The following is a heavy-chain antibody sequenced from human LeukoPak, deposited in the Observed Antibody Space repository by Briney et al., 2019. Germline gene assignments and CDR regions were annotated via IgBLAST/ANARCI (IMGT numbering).Heavy chain of an antibody. J-gene: IGHJ4*02. Sequence: GGSLRLSCAASGFTFSSYAMHWVRQAPGKGLEWVAVISYDGSNKYYADSVKGRFTISRDNSKNTLYLQMNSLRAEDTAVYYCARNGEEWELRNFFDYWGQGTLVTVSS. CDR2: ISYDGSNK. CDR3: ARNGEEWELRNFFDY. CDR1: GFTFSSYA. D-gene: IGHD1-26*01. V-gene: IGHV3-30-3*01.